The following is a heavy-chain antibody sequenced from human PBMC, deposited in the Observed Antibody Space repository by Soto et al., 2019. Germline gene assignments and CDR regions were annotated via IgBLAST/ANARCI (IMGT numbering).Heavy chain of an antibody. V-gene: IGHV1-18*01. Sequence: ASVKVSCKASGYTFTIYGISWVLQAPGQGLEWMGWISAYNGNTNYAQKLQGRVTMTTDTSTSTAYMELRSLRSDDTAVYYCARIALYTVALDYWGQGTLVTVSS. D-gene: IGHD3-16*02. CDR2: ISAYNGNT. CDR3: ARIALYTVALDY. J-gene: IGHJ4*02. CDR1: GYTFTIYG.